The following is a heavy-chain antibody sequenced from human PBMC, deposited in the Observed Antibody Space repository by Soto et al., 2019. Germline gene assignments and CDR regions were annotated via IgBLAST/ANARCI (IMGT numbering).Heavy chain of an antibody. CDR2: IIPIFGTA. Sequence: SVKVSCKASGGTFSSYAISWERQAPGQGLEWMGGIIPIFGTANYAQKFQGRVTITADESTSTAYMELSSLRSEDTAVYYCARDGIAAAGTLDYWGQGTLVTVSS. CDR1: GGTFSSYA. V-gene: IGHV1-69*13. D-gene: IGHD6-13*01. J-gene: IGHJ4*02. CDR3: ARDGIAAAGTLDY.